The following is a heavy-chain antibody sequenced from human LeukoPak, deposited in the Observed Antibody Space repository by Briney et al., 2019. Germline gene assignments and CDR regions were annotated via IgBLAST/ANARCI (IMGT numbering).Heavy chain of an antibody. Sequence: PGGSLRLSCAASGFTFRSWYMYWVRQRPGKGLEWLCRITSDGSTSYYADSVRGRFTISRDNAKNTLYLQMNSLTDEDTAVYYCASPKSDYCGQGTLVTVSS. CDR2: ITSDGSTS. CDR1: GFTFRSWY. CDR3: ASPKSDY. V-gene: IGHV3-74*01. J-gene: IGHJ4*02.